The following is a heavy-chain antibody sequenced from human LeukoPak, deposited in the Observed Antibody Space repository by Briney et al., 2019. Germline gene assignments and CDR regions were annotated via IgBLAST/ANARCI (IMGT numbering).Heavy chain of an antibody. V-gene: IGHV3-7*01. J-gene: IGHJ4*02. CDR1: GFTIGSHF. Sequence: PGGSLRLSCAVSGFTIGSHFMGWVRHLPGKGLQCVAILEPSGSERNYVDSVKGRFSISRDNAQNSLSLQMNSLSADDTAVYYCARLGATSSGKYSFDYWGQGTLVTVSS. CDR2: LEPSGSER. D-gene: IGHD6-25*01. CDR3: ARLGATSSGKYSFDY.